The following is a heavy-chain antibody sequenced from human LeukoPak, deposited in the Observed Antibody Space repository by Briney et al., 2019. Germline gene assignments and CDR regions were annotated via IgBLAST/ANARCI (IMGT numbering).Heavy chain of an antibody. V-gene: IGHV4-4*07. CDR1: GGSISSYS. CDR3: ARLSTVTTSFDY. Sequence: SETLSLTCTVSGGSISSYSWSWIRQPAGKGLEWIGRIYTSGTTHYNPSLKSRVTMSVDTSKNQFSLKLSSVTAADTAVYYCARLSTVTTSFDYWGQGTLVTVSS. D-gene: IGHD4-17*01. J-gene: IGHJ4*02. CDR2: IYTSGTT.